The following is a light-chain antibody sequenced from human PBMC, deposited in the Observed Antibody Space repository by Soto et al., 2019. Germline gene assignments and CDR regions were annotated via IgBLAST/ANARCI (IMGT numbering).Light chain of an antibody. V-gene: IGKV3-15*01. CDR1: QKVDSN. CDR3: QQYNNWPSGT. CDR2: GAS. Sequence: EIVMTQSPATLSLSPGERATLSCRASQKVDSNQLAWYQQKPGQAPRLLIYGASTRATGIPARFSGSGSGTEFTLTISSLQSEDFAVYYCQQYNNWPSGTFGQGTKVDIK. J-gene: IGKJ1*01.